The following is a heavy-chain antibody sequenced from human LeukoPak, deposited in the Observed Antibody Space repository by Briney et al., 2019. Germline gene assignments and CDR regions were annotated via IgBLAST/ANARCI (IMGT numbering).Heavy chain of an antibody. CDR3: AKDRSSSWSFDY. V-gene: IGHV3-30*18. CDR2: ISYNGNNK. Sequence: PGGSLRISCAASGFTFSSYGMHWVRQAPGKGLEWVAVISYNGNNKEYADSVKGRFTISRDNSKNTLYLQMNSLRAEDTAVYYCAKDRSSSWSFDYWGLGTLVTVSS. J-gene: IGHJ4*02. D-gene: IGHD6-13*01. CDR1: GFTFSSYG.